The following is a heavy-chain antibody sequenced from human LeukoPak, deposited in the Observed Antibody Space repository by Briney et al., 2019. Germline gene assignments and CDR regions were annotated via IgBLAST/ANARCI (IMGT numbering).Heavy chain of an antibody. CDR3: ARLRMGNGSGSYNIDY. D-gene: IGHD3-10*01. CDR2: INHSGST. V-gene: IGHV4-34*01. CDR1: GGSFSGYY. Sequence: SETLSLTCAVYGGSFSGYYWSWIRQPPGKGLEWIGEINHSGSTNYNPSLKSRVTISVDTSKNQFSLKLSSVTAADTAVYYCARLRMGNGSGSYNIDYWGQGTLVTVSS. J-gene: IGHJ4*02.